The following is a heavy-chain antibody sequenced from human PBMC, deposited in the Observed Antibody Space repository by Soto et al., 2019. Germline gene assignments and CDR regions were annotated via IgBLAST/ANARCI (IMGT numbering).Heavy chain of an antibody. D-gene: IGHD4-4*01. Sequence: ASVKVSCKASGYTFTSYYMHWVRQAPGQGLEWMGIINPSGGSTSYAQKFQGRVTMTRDTSTSTVYMELSSLRSEDTAVYYCERVSSSNDKWFDPWGQGTLVTVYS. J-gene: IGHJ5*02. V-gene: IGHV1-46*01. CDR2: INPSGGST. CDR3: ERVSSSNDKWFDP. CDR1: GYTFTSYY.